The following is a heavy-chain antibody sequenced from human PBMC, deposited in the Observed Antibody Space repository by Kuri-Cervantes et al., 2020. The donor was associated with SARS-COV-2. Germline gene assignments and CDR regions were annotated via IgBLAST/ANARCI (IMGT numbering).Heavy chain of an antibody. Sequence: GESLKISCAASGFTFSDYYMSWICQAPGKGLEWVSYISSSGSTIYYADSVKGRFTISRDNAKNSLYLQMNSLRAEDTAVYYCARDWRFFLGNDDPSRARPDVWGQGTTVTVSS. J-gene: IGHJ6*02. CDR1: GFTFSDYY. CDR3: ARDWRFFLGNDDPSRARPDV. V-gene: IGHV3-11*04. CDR2: ISSSGSTI. D-gene: IGHD3-3*01.